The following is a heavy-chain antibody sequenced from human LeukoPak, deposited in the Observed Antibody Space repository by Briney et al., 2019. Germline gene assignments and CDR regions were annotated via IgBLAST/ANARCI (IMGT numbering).Heavy chain of an antibody. CDR1: GYSFTSYW. Sequence: GESLKISCKGSGYSFTSYWIGWVRQMPGKGLEWMGIIYPGDSDSRYSPSFQGQVTISADKSISTAYLQWSSLKASDTAMYYCARLSPPPDDYGDYVDWFDPWGQGTLVTVSS. CDR2: IYPGDSDS. D-gene: IGHD4-17*01. CDR3: ARLSPPPDDYGDYVDWFDP. J-gene: IGHJ5*02. V-gene: IGHV5-51*01.